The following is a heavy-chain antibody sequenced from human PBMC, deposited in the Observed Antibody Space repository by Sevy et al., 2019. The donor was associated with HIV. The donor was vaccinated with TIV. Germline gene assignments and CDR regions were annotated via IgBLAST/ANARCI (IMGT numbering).Heavy chain of an antibody. CDR3: ARGWVSHPTCFDC. V-gene: IGHV1-18*01. J-gene: IGHJ4*02. CDR2: VSAYNGDT. CDR1: GYTFTDYG. Sequence: ASVKVSCKTSGYTFTDYGITWVRQAPGQGLEWMGWVSAYNGDTSYAQTFQGRVTMTTDTSTSTAYMELRSLRSDDTAVYFCARGWVSHPTCFDCWGQGTLVTVSS. D-gene: IGHD3-16*01.